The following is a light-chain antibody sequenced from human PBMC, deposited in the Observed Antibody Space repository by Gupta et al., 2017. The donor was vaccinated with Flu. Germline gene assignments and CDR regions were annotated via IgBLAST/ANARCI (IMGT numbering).Light chain of an antibody. CDR1: QGISSY. J-gene: IGKJ1*01. V-gene: IGKV1-8*01. Sequence: AIRMTQSPSSFSASTGDRVTITCRASQGISSYLAWYQQKPVKAPKLLIYAASTGQSGVPSRFSGSGSGTDFTLTISGRQSEDFATYYCQQEDSYPRTFGQGTKVEIK. CDR2: AAS. CDR3: QQEDSYPRT.